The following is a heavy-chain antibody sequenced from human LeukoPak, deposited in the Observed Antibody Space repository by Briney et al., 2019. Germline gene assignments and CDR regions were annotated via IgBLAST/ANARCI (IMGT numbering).Heavy chain of an antibody. CDR3: ARQEGYSSSSVTFNWFDL. V-gene: IGHV4-38-2*01. CDR1: GYSISSGYY. D-gene: IGHD6-6*01. Sequence: SETLSLTCAVSGYSISSGYYWGWIRQPPGKGLEWIGSIYHSGSTYYNPSLKSRVTISVDTSKNQFSLKLSSVTAADTAVYYCARQEGYSSSSVTFNWFDLWGQGTLVTVSS. CDR2: IYHSGST. J-gene: IGHJ5*02.